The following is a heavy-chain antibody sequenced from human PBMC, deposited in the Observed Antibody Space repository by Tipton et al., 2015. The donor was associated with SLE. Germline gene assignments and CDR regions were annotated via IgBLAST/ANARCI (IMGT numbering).Heavy chain of an antibody. V-gene: IGHV4-59*12. Sequence: TLSLTCTVSGGSISSYYWSWIRQPPGKGLEWIAYIYYSGSTNYNPSLKSRVTISVDKSKNQFSLKLSSVTAADTAVYYCARGKGIADRYFDLWGRGTLVTVSS. J-gene: IGHJ2*01. CDR2: IYYSGST. CDR1: GGSISSYY. D-gene: IGHD6-13*01. CDR3: ARGKGIADRYFDL.